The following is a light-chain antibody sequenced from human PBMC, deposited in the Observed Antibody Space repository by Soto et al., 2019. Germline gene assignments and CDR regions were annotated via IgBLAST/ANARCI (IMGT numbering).Light chain of an antibody. CDR3: QQSYNTPWT. V-gene: IGKV1-6*02. CDR1: QDIRHD. Sequence: AIQMTQSPSSLSASVGDRVTITCRASQDIRHDLGWYQQKPGKAPKLLIYGASYLESGVPSRFSGSGSGAYFTLTVSSLQPEDFATYFCQQSYNTPWTFGQGTKVEV. J-gene: IGKJ1*01. CDR2: GAS.